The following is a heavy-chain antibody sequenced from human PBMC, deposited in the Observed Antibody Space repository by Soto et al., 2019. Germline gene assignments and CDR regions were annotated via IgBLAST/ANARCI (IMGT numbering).Heavy chain of an antibody. CDR1: GGSISSGGYY. J-gene: IGHJ5*02. CDR3: ARDAGGWYQRLSPWFDP. D-gene: IGHD2-2*01. Sequence: QVQLQESGPGLVKPSQTLSLTCTVSGGSISSGGYYCSWIRQHPGKGLEWIGYIYYSGSAYYNPSLKSRVTISVDTSKNQFSLRLSSVTAADTAVYYGARDAGGWYQRLSPWFDPWGQGTLVTVSS. V-gene: IGHV4-31*03. CDR2: IYYSGSA.